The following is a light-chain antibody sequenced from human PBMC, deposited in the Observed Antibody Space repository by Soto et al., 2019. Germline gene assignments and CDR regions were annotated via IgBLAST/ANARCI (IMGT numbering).Light chain of an antibody. CDR1: QSVSSY. CDR3: QQRSNWLIT. CDR2: DAS. Sequence: EIVLTQSPATLSLSPGERATLSCRASQSVSSYLAWYQQKPGQAPRLLIYDASNRATGIPARFSGSGSGTEFTLTISSLEPEDFAVYYCQQRSNWLITFGQGTRLEIK. J-gene: IGKJ5*01. V-gene: IGKV3-11*01.